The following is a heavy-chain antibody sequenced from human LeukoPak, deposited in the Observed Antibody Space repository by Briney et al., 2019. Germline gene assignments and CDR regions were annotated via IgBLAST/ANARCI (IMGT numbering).Heavy chain of an antibody. CDR2: INTDGSDT. J-gene: IGHJ4*02. D-gene: IGHD4-17*01. CDR1: GFTFSTYW. Sequence: GESLRLSCEASGFTFSTYWMHWVRQVPGKGLVWVSRINTDGSDTTYADSVKGRFTISRDNAKNTLYLQMNSLRAEDTALYYCARESGYYGDYAFWGQGTLVTVSS. V-gene: IGHV3-74*01. CDR3: ARESGYYGDYAF.